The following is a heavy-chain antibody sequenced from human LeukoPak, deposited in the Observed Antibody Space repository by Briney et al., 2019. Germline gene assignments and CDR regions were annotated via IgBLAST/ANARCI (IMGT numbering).Heavy chain of an antibody. Sequence: SQTLSLTCAVSGGSISSGGYSWRWIRQPPGKGLEWIGYIYHSGSTYYNPSLKSRVTISVDRSKNQFSLKLSSVTAADTAVYYCARQITFGGVIAPDAFDIWGQGTMVTVSS. J-gene: IGHJ3*02. CDR3: ARQITFGGVIAPDAFDI. V-gene: IGHV4-30-2*01. D-gene: IGHD3-16*02. CDR1: GGSISSGGYS. CDR2: IYHSGST.